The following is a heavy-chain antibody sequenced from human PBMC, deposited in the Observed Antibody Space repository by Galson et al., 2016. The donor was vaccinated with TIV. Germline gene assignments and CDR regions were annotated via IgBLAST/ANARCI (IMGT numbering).Heavy chain of an antibody. D-gene: IGHD3-16*01. CDR2: IDTDGTTT. J-gene: IGHJ1*01. CDR3: VRDRLGWH. Sequence: SLRLSCAASGISVNNDWMHWARQSPEKGLVWVARIDTDGTTTYYADSVKGRFSISRDNAKNTVYLQMNNLIADDTAVYYCVRDRLGWHWGQGTLVTVSS. CDR1: GISVNNDW. V-gene: IGHV3-74*01.